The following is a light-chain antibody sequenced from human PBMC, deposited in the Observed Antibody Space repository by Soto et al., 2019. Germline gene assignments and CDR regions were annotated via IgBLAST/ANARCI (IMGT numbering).Light chain of an antibody. CDR3: QQYNIYPWT. CDR2: KAS. Sequence: DIQMTQSPSTLSASVGDRVTITCRASQSISSWLAWYQQKPGKASKLLIYKASSLESGVPSRFSGSGSGTEFTLTIRSLQPDDFAAYYCQQYNIYPWTFGQGTKLEIK. V-gene: IGKV1-5*03. CDR1: QSISSW. J-gene: IGKJ1*01.